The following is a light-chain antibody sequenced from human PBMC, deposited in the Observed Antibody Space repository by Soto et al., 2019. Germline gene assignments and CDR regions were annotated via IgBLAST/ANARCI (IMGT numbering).Light chain of an antibody. J-gene: IGLJ1*01. CDR1: SSDVGGYNS. V-gene: IGLV2-14*01. CDR2: EVS. Sequence: QSALTQPASVSGSPGQSITISCTGASSDVGGYNSVSWYQQHPGKAPKLMIYEVSRRPSGVSNRFSGSKSGNTASLTISGLQAEDEADYYCYSSKVFGTGTQLTVL. CDR3: YSSKV.